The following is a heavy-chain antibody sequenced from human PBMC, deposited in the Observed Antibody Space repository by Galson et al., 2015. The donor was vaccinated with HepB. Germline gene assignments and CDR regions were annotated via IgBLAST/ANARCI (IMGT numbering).Heavy chain of an antibody. J-gene: IGHJ4*02. V-gene: IGHV3-74*01. CDR1: GFTFSWYW. Sequence: SLRLSCAASGFTFSWYWMHWVRQVPGKGLVWVARINSDGSYATYADSVKGRFTISRDNAKNTLYLQMNSPRAEDTALYYCARTRGAEAGIFDYWGQGTLVTVSS. CDR3: ARTRGAEAGIFDY. D-gene: IGHD6-13*01. CDR2: INSDGSYA.